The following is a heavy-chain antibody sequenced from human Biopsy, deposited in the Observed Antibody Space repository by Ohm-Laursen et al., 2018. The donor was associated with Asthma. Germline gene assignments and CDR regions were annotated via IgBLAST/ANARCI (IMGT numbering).Heavy chain of an antibody. CDR1: GFTFSSYS. CDR2: IRNSSSAI. J-gene: IGHJ4*02. CDR3: ARDVMEWYLPAFDF. Sequence: GSLRLSCSASGFTFSSYSMNWVRQAPGMGLEWVSYIRNSSSAIYYADSVKGRFTISRDNAKNSLYLQMNSLRPDDTAVYYCARDVMEWYLPAFDFWGQGTLVTVSS. D-gene: IGHD3-3*01. V-gene: IGHV3-48*01.